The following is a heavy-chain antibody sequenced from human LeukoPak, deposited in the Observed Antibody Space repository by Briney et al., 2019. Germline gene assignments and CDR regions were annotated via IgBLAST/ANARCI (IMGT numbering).Heavy chain of an antibody. CDR3: ARQGHSSSSGGFDY. D-gene: IGHD6-6*01. V-gene: IGHV4-4*09. CDR1: GGSISSYY. Sequence: SETLSLTCTVSGGSISSYYWSWIRQPPGKGLEWIGYIYTSGSTNYNPSLKSRVTISVDTSKNQFSPKLSSVTAADTAVYYCARQGHSSSSGGFDYWGQGTLVTVSS. CDR2: IYTSGST. J-gene: IGHJ4*02.